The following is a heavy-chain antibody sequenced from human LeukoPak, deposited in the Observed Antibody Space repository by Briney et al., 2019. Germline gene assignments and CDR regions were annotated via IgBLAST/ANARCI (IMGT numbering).Heavy chain of an antibody. D-gene: IGHD3-3*01. CDR3: ARVQIRITIFGVVTPLDFDY. CDR2: INHSGST. CDR1: GGSFSGYY. Sequence: SETLSLTCAVYGGSFSGYYWSWIRQPPGKGLEWIGEINHSGSTNYNPSLKSRVTISVDTSKNQLSLKLSSVTAADTAVYYCARVQIRITIFGVVTPLDFDYWGQGTLVTVSS. J-gene: IGHJ4*02. V-gene: IGHV4-34*01.